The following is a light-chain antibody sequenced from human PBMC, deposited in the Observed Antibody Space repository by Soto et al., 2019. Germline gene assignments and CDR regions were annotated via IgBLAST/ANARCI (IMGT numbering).Light chain of an antibody. CDR1: QSISSY. V-gene: IGKV1-39*01. J-gene: IGKJ5*01. CDR2: AAS. CDR3: QQSYSLLVT. Sequence: DIQMTQSPSSLSASVGDRVTITCRASQSISSYLNWYYQKPGKAPKLLIFAASSLQSGVPSRFSGSESGTDFTLTISSLQPEDSATYYCQQSYSLLVTFGQGTRLEIK.